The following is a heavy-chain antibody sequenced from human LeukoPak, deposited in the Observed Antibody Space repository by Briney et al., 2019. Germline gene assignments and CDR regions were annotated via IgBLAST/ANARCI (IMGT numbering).Heavy chain of an antibody. CDR3: ARDYWWELLRLRSRAFDI. Sequence: GGSLRLSCAASGFTFSSYWMSWVRQAPGKGLEWVANIKQDGSEKYYVDSVKGRFTISRDNAMNSLYLQMNSLRAEDTAVYYCARDYWWELLRLRSRAFDIWGQGTMVTVSS. D-gene: IGHD1-26*01. CDR2: IKQDGSEK. CDR1: GFTFSSYW. J-gene: IGHJ3*02. V-gene: IGHV3-7*03.